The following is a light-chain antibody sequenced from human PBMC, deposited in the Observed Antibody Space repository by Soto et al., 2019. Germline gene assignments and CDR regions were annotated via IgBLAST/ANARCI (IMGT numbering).Light chain of an antibody. V-gene: IGLV2-14*01. CDR2: EVN. J-gene: IGLJ1*01. CDR1: SIDVGGYNY. CDR3: SSYTSSSPFV. Sequence: QSVLTQPASVSGSPGQSITISCTGTSIDVGGYNYVSWYQQHPAKAPKLMIYEVNNRPSGVSNRFSGSKSGNTASLTISGLQAEDEADYYCSSYTSSSPFVFGTGTKVTVL.